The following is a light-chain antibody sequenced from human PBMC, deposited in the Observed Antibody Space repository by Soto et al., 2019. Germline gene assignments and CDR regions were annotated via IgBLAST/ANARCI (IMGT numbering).Light chain of an antibody. J-gene: IGLJ1*01. V-gene: IGLV2-14*01. CDR1: TRDIAGYNY. Sequence: SVLTQPASVSGSLGQSITISCTGTTRDIAGYNYISWYQQLPGKAPKLMIYQVTIRPSGISNRFSGSKSGNTASLTISGLQAEDEADYYCTSFSSSTSLSVFGTGTKVNVL. CDR3: TSFSSSTSLSV. CDR2: QVT.